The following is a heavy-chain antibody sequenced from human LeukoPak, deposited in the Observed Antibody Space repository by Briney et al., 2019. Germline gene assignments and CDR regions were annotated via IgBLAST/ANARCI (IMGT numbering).Heavy chain of an antibody. CDR3: ARGSEVVPVAIGY. D-gene: IGHD2-2*01. J-gene: IGHJ4*02. CDR1: GYTFTTYG. Sequence: GASVKVSCKTSGYTFTTYGIIWVRQAPGQGLEWMGRISGHNDNMNYAQKFQGRVTMTTDSSTSTAYMELRSLRSDDTAVYYCARGSEVVPVAIGYWGQGTLVTVSS. V-gene: IGHV1-18*01. CDR2: ISGHNDNM.